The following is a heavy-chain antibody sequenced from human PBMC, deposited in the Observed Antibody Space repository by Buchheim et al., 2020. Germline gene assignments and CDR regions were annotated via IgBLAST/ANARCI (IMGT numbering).Heavy chain of an antibody. V-gene: IGHV4-4*02. D-gene: IGHD2-15*01. CDR1: GDSISSSDW. J-gene: IGHJ4*02. Sequence: QVQLQESGPGLVTPSGTLSLTCAVAGDSISSSDWWNWVRQPPGKGLEWIGEISHSGSTNYNPSLKSRVTISVDKSKNQFSLKLTSVTAADTAVYYCARDDSGYSSGPFDYWGQGTL. CDR2: ISHSGST. CDR3: ARDDSGYSSGPFDY.